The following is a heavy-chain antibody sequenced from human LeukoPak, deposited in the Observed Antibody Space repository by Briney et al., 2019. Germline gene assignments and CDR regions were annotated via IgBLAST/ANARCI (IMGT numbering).Heavy chain of an antibody. Sequence: PGGSLRLSCPASGFTFSSHAMSWVRQAPGKGLEWVSGISGSGGNTYYADSVKGRFTISRDNSKNTLYLQMNRLRAEDTAVHYCAKGAPLSRAVAGTWLDYWGQGTLVTVSS. J-gene: IGHJ4*02. CDR1: GFTFSSHA. CDR2: ISGSGGNT. D-gene: IGHD6-19*01. CDR3: AKGAPLSRAVAGTWLDY. V-gene: IGHV3-23*01.